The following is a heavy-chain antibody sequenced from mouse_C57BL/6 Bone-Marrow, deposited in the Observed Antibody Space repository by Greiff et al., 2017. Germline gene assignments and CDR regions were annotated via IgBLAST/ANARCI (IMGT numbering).Heavy chain of an antibody. CDR1: GFTFSDYY. Sequence: DVKLVESGGGLVQPGGSLKLSCAASGFTFSDYYMYWVRQTPEKRLEWVAYISNGGGSTYYPDTVKGRFTISRDNAKNTLYLQMSRLKSEDTAMYYCARRDYYGSSYEGWYFDVWGTGTTVTVSS. CDR2: ISNGGGST. V-gene: IGHV5-12*01. J-gene: IGHJ1*03. CDR3: ARRDYYGSSYEGWYFDV. D-gene: IGHD1-1*01.